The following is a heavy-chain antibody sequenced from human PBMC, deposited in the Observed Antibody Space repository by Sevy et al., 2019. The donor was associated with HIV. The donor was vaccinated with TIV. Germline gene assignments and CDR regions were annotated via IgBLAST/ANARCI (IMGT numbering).Heavy chain of an antibody. CDR3: AKDRERFQLWWDY. V-gene: IGHV3-23*01. CDR2: ISDRDGST. D-gene: IGHD2-21*01. CDR1: GFTFGNYA. Sequence: QLGGSLRLSCAASGFTFGNYAMSWVRQAPGKGLEWVSCISDRDGSTYYADSVKGRFTISRDNSRNTLYLQMNSLRAEDTAIYYCAKDRERFQLWWDYWGQGSLVTVSS. J-gene: IGHJ4*02.